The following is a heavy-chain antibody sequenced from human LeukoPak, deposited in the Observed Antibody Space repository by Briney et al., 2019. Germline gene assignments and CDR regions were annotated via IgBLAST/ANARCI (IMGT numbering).Heavy chain of an antibody. CDR3: ARPGGVWFGELGLGGMAF. V-gene: IGHV1-8*01. CDR1: EYTFASYD. CDR2: VNPNSGNT. Sequence: ASVKVSCKASEYTFASYDVCWVRQAAGQGLEWVGWVNPNSGNTGYAQKFQGRVTMTRNTSITTAYMELSGLTFEDTAVYYCARPGGVWFGELGLGGMAFWGQGTTVTVSS. D-gene: IGHD3-10*01. J-gene: IGHJ6*02.